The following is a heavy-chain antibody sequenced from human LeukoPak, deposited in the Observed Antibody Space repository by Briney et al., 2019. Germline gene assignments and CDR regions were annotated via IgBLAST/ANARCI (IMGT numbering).Heavy chain of an antibody. Sequence: GGSLRLSCAASGFTFSSYWMSWVRQAPGKGLEWVANIKQDGSEKYYVDSVKGRFTISRDNAKNSLYLQMNSLRAEDTAVYYCARDRYNSSPEFDPWGQGTLVTVSS. J-gene: IGHJ5*02. CDR3: ARDRYNSSPEFDP. CDR2: IKQDGSEK. D-gene: IGHD6-13*01. CDR1: GFTFSSYW. V-gene: IGHV3-7*01.